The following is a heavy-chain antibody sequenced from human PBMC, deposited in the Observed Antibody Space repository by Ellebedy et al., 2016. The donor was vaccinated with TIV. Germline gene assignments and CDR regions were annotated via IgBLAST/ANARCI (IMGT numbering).Heavy chain of an antibody. V-gene: IGHV3-53*01. CDR2: IYSGGST. CDR1: GFTVSSNY. D-gene: IGHD6-13*01. J-gene: IGHJ5*02. CDR3: AGDKGSSSWDNWFDP. Sequence: GESLKISCAASGFTVSSNYMSWLRQAPGKGLEWVSVIYSGGSTYYADSVKGRFTISRDNSKNTLYLQMNSLRAEDTAVYYCAGDKGSSSWDNWFDPWGQGTLVTVSS.